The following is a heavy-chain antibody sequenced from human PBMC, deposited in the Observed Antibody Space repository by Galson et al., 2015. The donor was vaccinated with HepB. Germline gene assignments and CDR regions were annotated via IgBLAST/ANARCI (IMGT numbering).Heavy chain of an antibody. J-gene: IGHJ6*03. V-gene: IGHV3-74*01. CDR2: INSDGSST. CDR3: ARVGEDIVVVPAATASYYYYYYMDV. Sequence: SLRLSCAASGFTFSSYWMHWIRQAPGKGLVWVSRINSDGSSTSYADSVKGRFTISRDNAKNTLYLQMNSLRAEDTAVYYCARVGEDIVVVPAATASYYYYYYMDVWGKGTTVTVSS. CDR1: GFTFSSYW. D-gene: IGHD2-2*01.